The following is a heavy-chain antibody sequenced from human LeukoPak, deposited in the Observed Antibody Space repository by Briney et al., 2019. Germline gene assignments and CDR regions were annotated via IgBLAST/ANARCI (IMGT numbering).Heavy chain of an antibody. J-gene: IGHJ4*02. CDR1: GGSISSYY. V-gene: IGHV4-59*08. Sequence: SETLSLTCTVSGGSISSYYWSWIRQPPGKGLEWIGYIFSSGTTNFNPSLKSRVTISVDTSKNQFSLKLSSVAAADTAVYYCAKNWVRISGWYRGFDYWGQGTLVTVSS. CDR3: AKNWVRISGWYRGFDY. D-gene: IGHD6-19*01. CDR2: IFSSGTT.